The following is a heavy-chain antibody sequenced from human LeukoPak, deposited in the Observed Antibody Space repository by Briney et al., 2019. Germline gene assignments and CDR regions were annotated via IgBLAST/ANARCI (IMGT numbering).Heavy chain of an antibody. CDR1: GYTFTSYG. CDR2: IGDYNGNT. Sequence: GASVKVSCKASGYTFTSYGISWGRQARGQGGEGMGWIGDYNGNTNYAQKPQGRVTMTTDPSTSTAYMEVRSLRSDDTAVYYCARGRLGYCSGGSCSDFDYWGQGTLVTVSS. CDR3: ARGRLGYCSGGSCSDFDY. V-gene: IGHV1-18*01. J-gene: IGHJ4*02. D-gene: IGHD2-15*01.